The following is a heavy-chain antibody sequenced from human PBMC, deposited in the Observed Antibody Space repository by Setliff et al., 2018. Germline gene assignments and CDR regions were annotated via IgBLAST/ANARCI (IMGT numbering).Heavy chain of an antibody. V-gene: IGHV4-59*12. D-gene: IGHD1-1*01. CDR3: ARDVWGAGTGWFDP. J-gene: IGHJ5*02. CDR1: GGSISSYY. Sequence: KPSETLSLTCTVSGGSISSYYWIWIRQSPGKGLEWIGYIFYSGSARYNPSLKSRVTLSLDTSKNHLSLNLTSVTAADTAVYYCARDVWGAGTGWFDPWGLGILVTVSS. CDR2: IFYSGSA.